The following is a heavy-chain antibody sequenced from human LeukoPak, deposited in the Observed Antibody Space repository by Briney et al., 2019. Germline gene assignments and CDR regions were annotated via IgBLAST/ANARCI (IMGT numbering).Heavy chain of an antibody. CDR2: ISAYNGNT. J-gene: IGHJ4*02. CDR3: ARDLYDSSGYYLPLRY. CDR1: GYTFTSYG. Sequence: ASVKVSCKASGYTFTSYGISWVRQAPGQGLEWMGWISAYNGNTNYAQKLQGRVTMTTDTSTSTAYMELRSLRSDDTAVYYCARDLYDSSGYYLPLRYWGQGTLVTVSS. D-gene: IGHD3-22*01. V-gene: IGHV1-18*01.